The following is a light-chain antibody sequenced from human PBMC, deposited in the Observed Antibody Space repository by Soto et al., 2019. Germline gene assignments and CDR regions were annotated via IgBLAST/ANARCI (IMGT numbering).Light chain of an antibody. CDR3: QQYDNLPPGT. Sequence: IQMTQSPSSLSASVGDRVTITCQASQDISNYLNWYQQKPGKAPKLLIYDASNLETGVPSRFSGSGSGTDFTFTISSLQPEDIATYYCQQYDNLPPGTFGQGTKVEIK. CDR2: DAS. CDR1: QDISNY. V-gene: IGKV1-33*01. J-gene: IGKJ1*01.